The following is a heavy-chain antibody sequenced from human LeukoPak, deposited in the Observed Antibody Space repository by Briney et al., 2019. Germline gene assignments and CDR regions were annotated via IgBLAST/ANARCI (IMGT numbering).Heavy chain of an antibody. D-gene: IGHD5/OR15-5a*01. CDR3: ARVSGGYSVYYYYYMDV. CDR2: ISAYNGNT. CDR1: GYTFTSYG. J-gene: IGHJ6*03. V-gene: IGHV1-18*01. Sequence: ASVKVSCKASGYTFTSYGISWVRQAPGQGLEWMGWISAYNGNTNYAQKLQGRVTMTTDTSTSTAYMELRSLRSDDTAVYYCARVSGGYSVYYYYYMDVWGKGTTVTVSS.